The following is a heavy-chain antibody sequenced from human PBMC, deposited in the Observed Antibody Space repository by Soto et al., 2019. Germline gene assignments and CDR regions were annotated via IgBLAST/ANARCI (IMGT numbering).Heavy chain of an antibody. D-gene: IGHD2-15*01. V-gene: IGHV1-3*01. Sequence: QVQLVQSGAEVKKPGASVKVSCKASGYTFTSYAMHWVRQAPGQRFEWMGWINAGNGNTKYSQKFQGRVTITRDTSASTAYMELSSLRSEDTAVYYCARGTYCSGGSCYSQDFDAFDIWGQGTMVTVSS. CDR3: ARGTYCSGGSCYSQDFDAFDI. J-gene: IGHJ3*02. CDR2: INAGNGNT. CDR1: GYTFTSYA.